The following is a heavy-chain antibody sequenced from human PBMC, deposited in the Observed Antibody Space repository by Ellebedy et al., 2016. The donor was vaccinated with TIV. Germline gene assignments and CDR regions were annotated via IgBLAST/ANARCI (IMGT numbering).Heavy chain of an antibody. V-gene: IGHV1-2*02. J-gene: IGHJ5*02. Sequence: ASVKVSXXASDYPFPGSYMPWLGQPPGQGLEWMGWINPNSGGTNYAQKFQGRVTMTRDTSISTAYMELSRLRSDDTAVYYCARNSPLVPDYNWFDPWGQGTLVTVSS. CDR1: DYPFPGSY. CDR2: INPNSGGT. D-gene: IGHD6-13*01. CDR3: ARNSPLVPDYNWFDP.